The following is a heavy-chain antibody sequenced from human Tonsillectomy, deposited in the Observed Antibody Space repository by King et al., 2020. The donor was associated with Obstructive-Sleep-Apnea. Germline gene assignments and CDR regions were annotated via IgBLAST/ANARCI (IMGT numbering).Heavy chain of an antibody. D-gene: IGHD6-25*01. V-gene: IGHV3-33*03. CDR3: VGYYFDY. J-gene: IGHJ4*02. Sequence: VQLVESGGGVVQPGRSLRLSCVAAGFTFRDYGMHWGRPAPGKGLEWLAMIYYDGSNKDYADSVKGRYTISRDNSKNTLYLQMNSLRVEDTALYFCVGYYFDYWGQGTLVTVSS. CDR2: IYYDGSNK. CDR1: GFTFRDYG.